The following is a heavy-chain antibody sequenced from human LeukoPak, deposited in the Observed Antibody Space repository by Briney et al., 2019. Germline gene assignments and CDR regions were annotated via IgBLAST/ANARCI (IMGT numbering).Heavy chain of an antibody. J-gene: IGHJ4*02. CDR3: ARQLHDSSGYPFDY. V-gene: IGHV4-59*08. CDR2: IYHSGST. D-gene: IGHD3-22*01. CDR1: GASITTYY. Sequence: SETLSLTCTVSGASITTYYWSWIRQPPGKGLEWIGYIYHSGSTKYNPSLKSRVTISEDTSKNQFSLRLSSVTAADTAVYYCARQLHDSSGYPFDYWGQGTLVTVSS.